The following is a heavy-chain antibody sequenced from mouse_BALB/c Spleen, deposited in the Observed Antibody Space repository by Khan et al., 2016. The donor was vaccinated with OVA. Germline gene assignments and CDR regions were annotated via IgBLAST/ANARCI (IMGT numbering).Heavy chain of an antibody. CDR1: GFSLTTYG. D-gene: IGHD2-14*01. CDR2: IRSAGKT. V-gene: IGHV2-2*01. Sequence: QVQLQQSGPGLVRPSQTLSITCTVSGFSLTTYGVHWVRQSPGKGLEWLGVIRSAGKTDYNEAFISRLSITKDNSKSQVFFKMNSLQADDTAMYYCARNSYMYDFTYWGQGTLVTVSA. J-gene: IGHJ3*01. CDR3: ARNSYMYDFTY.